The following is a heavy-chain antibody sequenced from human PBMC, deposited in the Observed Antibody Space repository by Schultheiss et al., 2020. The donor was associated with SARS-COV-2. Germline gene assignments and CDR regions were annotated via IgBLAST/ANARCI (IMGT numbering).Heavy chain of an antibody. V-gene: IGHV4-59*12. CDR1: GGSISTYY. CDR2: IYYSGST. CDR3: AREPGSTSYAFDI. J-gene: IGHJ3*02. D-gene: IGHD2-2*01. Sequence: SETLSLTCTVSGGSISTYYWSWIRQPPGKGLEWIGYIYYSGSTNYNPSLKSRVTMSVDTSKNQFSLKLSSVTAADTAVYYCAREPGSTSYAFDIWGQGTMVTVSS.